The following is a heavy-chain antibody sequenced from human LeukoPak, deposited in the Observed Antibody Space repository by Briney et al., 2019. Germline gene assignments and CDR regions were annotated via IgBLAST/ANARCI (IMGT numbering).Heavy chain of an antibody. CDR2: INHSGST. V-gene: IGHV4-34*01. CDR3: ASDYGDYEDWFDP. J-gene: IGHJ5*02. Sequence: SETLSLTCAVYGGSFSGYYWSWIRQPPGKGLEWIGEINHSGSTNYNPSLKSRVTISVDTSKNQFSMKLSSVTAADTAVYYCASDYGDYEDWFDPWGQGTLVTVSS. D-gene: IGHD4-17*01. CDR1: GGSFSGYY.